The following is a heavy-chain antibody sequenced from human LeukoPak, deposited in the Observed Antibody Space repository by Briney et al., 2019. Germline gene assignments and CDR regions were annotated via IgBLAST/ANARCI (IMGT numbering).Heavy chain of an antibody. CDR3: AREAPDGGIFDY. J-gene: IGHJ4*02. CDR1: GGSISSYY. Sequence: PSETLSLTCTVSGGSISSYYWSWIRQPPGKGLEWIGYIYYSGSTNYNPSLKSRVTISVDASKNQFSLKLSSVTAADTAVYYCAREAPDGGIFDYWGQGTLVIVSS. V-gene: IGHV4-59*01. D-gene: IGHD2-15*01. CDR2: IYYSGST.